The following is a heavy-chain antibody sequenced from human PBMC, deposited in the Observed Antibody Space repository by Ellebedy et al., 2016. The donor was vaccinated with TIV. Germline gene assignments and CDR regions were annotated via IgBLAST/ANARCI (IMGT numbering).Heavy chain of an antibody. CDR1: GFTFSDST. J-gene: IGHJ5*02. Sequence: GGSLRLXCAASGFTFSDSTIYWVRQASGKGLEWVGRIRSKANNYATAYAAPLKGRFTISRDDSKNTAYLQMNSLKTEDTPVYYCTKATFDPWGQGTLVTVSS. CDR2: IRSKANNYAT. CDR3: TKATFDP. V-gene: IGHV3-73*01.